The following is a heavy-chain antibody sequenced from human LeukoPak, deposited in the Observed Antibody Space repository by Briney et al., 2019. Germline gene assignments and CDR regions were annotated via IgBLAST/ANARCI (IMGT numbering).Heavy chain of an antibody. Sequence: GESLRLSCAASGFNFANHAMSWVRQTAGKGLEWVSAISGGGDITYYADSVRGRFTISRDNSKDTLFLQMHSLRPRDTAVYYCVREDTPATANYWGQGTLVTISS. CDR3: VREDTPATANY. V-gene: IGHV3-23*01. CDR2: ISGGGDIT. D-gene: IGHD2-21*02. J-gene: IGHJ4*02. CDR1: GFNFANHA.